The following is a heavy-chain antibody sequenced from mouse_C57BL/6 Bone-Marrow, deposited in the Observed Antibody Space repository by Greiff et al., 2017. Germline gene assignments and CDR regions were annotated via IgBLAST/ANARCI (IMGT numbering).Heavy chain of an antibody. Sequence: QVQLQQPGAELVRPGSSVKLSCKASGYTFTSYWMHWVKQRPIQGLEWIGNIDPSDSETHYNQKFKDKATLTVDKSSSTAYMQLSSLTSEDSAVYYGARSGFYGSSYDHYAMDYWGQGTSVTVSS. V-gene: IGHV1-52*01. CDR2: IDPSDSET. J-gene: IGHJ4*01. CDR1: GYTFTSYW. D-gene: IGHD1-1*01. CDR3: ARSGFYGSSYDHYAMDY.